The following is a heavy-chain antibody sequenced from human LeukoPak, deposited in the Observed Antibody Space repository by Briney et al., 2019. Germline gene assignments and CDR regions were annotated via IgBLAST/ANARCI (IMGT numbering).Heavy chain of an antibody. D-gene: IGHD6-19*01. Sequence: GGSLRLSCAASGFTVSSNYMSWVRQAPGKGLEWVAVISYDGSNKYYADSVKGRFTISRDNSKNTLYLQMNSLRAEDTAVYYCASQSSGWYSVGEGYFDYWGQGTLVTVSS. CDR2: ISYDGSNK. CDR1: GFTVSSNY. CDR3: ASQSSGWYSVGEGYFDY. V-gene: IGHV3-30-3*01. J-gene: IGHJ4*02.